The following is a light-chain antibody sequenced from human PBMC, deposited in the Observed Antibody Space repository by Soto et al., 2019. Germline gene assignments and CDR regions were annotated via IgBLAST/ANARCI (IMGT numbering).Light chain of an antibody. CDR1: QDISNY. CDR2: DAS. J-gene: IGKJ3*01. Sequence: DIPMTQSPSSLSASVGDRFTITCQASQDISNYLNWYQQKPGKAPKLLIYDASNLETGVPSRFSGSGSGTDFTFTISSLQPEDIATYYCQQYDNLQFTFGPGTKVDIK. CDR3: QQYDNLQFT. V-gene: IGKV1-33*01.